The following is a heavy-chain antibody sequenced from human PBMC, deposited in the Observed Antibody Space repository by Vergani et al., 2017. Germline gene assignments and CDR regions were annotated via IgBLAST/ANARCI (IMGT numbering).Heavy chain of an antibody. CDR1: GITFKNAW. CDR2: IRSKNDGGTA. J-gene: IGHJ4*02. Sequence: EGQLVESGGGLIKPGGSLRLSCVVSGITFKNAWINWVRQAPGKGLEWIGRIRSKNDGGTADYAAPLKGRFTISRDDSKDSAFLLVNNLKTEDTAVYFCYTDYHDYWGQRTLVTVSS. CDR3: YTDYHDY. D-gene: IGHD2-2*02. V-gene: IGHV3-15*01.